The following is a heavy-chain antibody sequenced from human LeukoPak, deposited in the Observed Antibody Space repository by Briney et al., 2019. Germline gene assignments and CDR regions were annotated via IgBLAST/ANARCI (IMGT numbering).Heavy chain of an antibody. Sequence: SETLSLTCTVSGGSISSTNYYWGWIRQPPGKGLEWIGSIYYSGSTYYNPSLKSRVTISVDTSKNHFSLKLSSVTAADTAVYYCARFIALNMVRGVTQRSDAFDIWGQGTMVTVSS. D-gene: IGHD3-10*01. V-gene: IGHV4-39*07. CDR1: GGSISSTNYY. J-gene: IGHJ3*02. CDR3: ARFIALNMVRGVTQRSDAFDI. CDR2: IYYSGST.